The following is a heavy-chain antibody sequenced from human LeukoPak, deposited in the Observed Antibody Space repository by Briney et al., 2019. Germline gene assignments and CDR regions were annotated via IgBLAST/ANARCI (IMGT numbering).Heavy chain of an antibody. J-gene: IGHJ6*03. V-gene: IGHV4-39*07. CDR1: GGSISSGGYY. CDR3: ARGAFCGGDCYSGGNYYYYYMDV. CDR2: INHSGST. D-gene: IGHD2-21*02. Sequence: SETLSLTCTVSGGSISSGGYYWSWIRQPPGKGLEWIGEINHSGSTNYNPSLKSRVTISVDTSKNQFSLRLSSVTAADTAVYYCARGAFCGGDCYSGGNYYYYYMDVWGKGTTVTVSS.